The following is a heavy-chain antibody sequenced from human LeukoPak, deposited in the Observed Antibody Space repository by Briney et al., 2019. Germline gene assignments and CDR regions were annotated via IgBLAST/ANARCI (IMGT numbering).Heavy chain of an antibody. Sequence: SETLSLTCTVSGGSISSGGYYWSWIRQHPGKGLEWIGYIYYSGSTYYNPSLKSRVTISVETSKNQFSLKLSSVTAADTAVYYCARDSKYLAAAGTAGHSYYYYGMDIWGQGTTVTVSS. CDR1: GGSISSGGYY. CDR2: IYYSGST. CDR3: ARDSKYLAAAGTAGHSYYYYGMDI. D-gene: IGHD6-13*01. V-gene: IGHV4-31*03. J-gene: IGHJ6*02.